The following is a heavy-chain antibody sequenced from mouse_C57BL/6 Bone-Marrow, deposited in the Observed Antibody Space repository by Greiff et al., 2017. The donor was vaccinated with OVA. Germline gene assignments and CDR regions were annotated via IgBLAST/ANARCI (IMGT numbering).Heavy chain of an antibody. J-gene: IGHJ4*01. CDR2: IYPGDGDT. V-gene: IGHV1-80*01. CDR1: GYAFSSYW. Sequence: LVESGAELVKPGASVKISCKASGYAFSSYWMNWVKQRPGKGLEWIGQIYPGDGDTNYNGKFKGKATLTADKSSSTAYMQLSSLTSEDSAVYFCARGGYYDYDVEAMDYWGQGTSVTVSS. D-gene: IGHD2-4*01. CDR3: ARGGYYDYDVEAMDY.